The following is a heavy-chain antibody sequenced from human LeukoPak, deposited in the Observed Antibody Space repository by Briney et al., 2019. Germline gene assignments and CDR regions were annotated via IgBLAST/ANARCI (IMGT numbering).Heavy chain of an antibody. CDR2: IWYDGSNK. Sequence: GGSLRLSCAASGFTFSSYGMHWVRQAPGKGLEWVAVIWYDGSNKYYADSVKGRFTISRDNSKNTLYLQMNSLRAEDTAVYYCARDGTYYYDSSGYYAFFDYWGQGTLVTVSS. J-gene: IGHJ4*02. D-gene: IGHD3-22*01. CDR1: GFTFSSYG. V-gene: IGHV3-33*01. CDR3: ARDGTYYYDSSGYYAFFDY.